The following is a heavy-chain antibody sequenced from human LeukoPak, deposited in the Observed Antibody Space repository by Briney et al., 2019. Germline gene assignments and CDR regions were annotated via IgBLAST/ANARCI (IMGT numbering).Heavy chain of an antibody. D-gene: IGHD6-13*01. CDR3: ASLGALWEQQRSFDY. J-gene: IGHJ4*02. CDR2: IIPIFGTA. Sequence: SVKVSCKASGGTFSSYAISWVRQAPGQGLEWMGGIIPIFGTASYAQKFQGRVTITTDESTSTAYMELSSLRSEDTAVYYCASLGALWEQQRSFDYWGQGTLVTVSS. CDR1: GGTFSSYA. V-gene: IGHV1-69*05.